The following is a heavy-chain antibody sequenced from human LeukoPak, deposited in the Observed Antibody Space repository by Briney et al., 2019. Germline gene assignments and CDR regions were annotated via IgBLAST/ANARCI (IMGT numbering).Heavy chain of an antibody. CDR3: AKDPPRDYYDSSGYPTIDY. V-gene: IGHV3-23*01. J-gene: IGHJ4*02. Sequence: GGSLRLSCAASGFTFSGYAMSWVRQAPGKGLEWVSAISGSGGSTYYADSVKGRFTISRDNSKNTLYLQMNSLRAEDTAVYYCAKDPPRDYYDSSGYPTIDYWGQGTLVTVSS. CDR1: GFTFSGYA. D-gene: IGHD3-22*01. CDR2: ISGSGGST.